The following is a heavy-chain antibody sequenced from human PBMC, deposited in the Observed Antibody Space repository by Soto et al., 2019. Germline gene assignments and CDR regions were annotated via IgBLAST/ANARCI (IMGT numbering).Heavy chain of an antibody. J-gene: IGHJ5*02. Sequence: GSLRLSCAASGFTFSSYEMNWVRQAPGKGLEWVSYISSSGSTIYYADSVKGRFTISRDNAKNSLYLQMNSLRAEDTAVYCCARGAGYSSSWYSNWFDPWGQGTLVTVSS. CDR2: ISSSGSTI. D-gene: IGHD6-13*01. CDR3: ARGAGYSSSWYSNWFDP. V-gene: IGHV3-48*03. CDR1: GFTFSSYE.